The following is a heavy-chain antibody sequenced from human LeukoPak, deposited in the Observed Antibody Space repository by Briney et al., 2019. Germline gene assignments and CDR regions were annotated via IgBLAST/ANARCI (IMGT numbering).Heavy chain of an antibody. Sequence: PGRSLTLSCAAARFIFSSYSMNWVRQAPGKGLEWDSSISSSSNYIYYADSGKGRFTISRDNAKNSLYLQMTSLRAEDTAVYYCAREGSDILTGYPYGFDIWGQGTMVTVSS. CDR2: ISSSSNYI. D-gene: IGHD3-9*01. V-gene: IGHV3-21*01. CDR3: AREGSDILTGYPYGFDI. CDR1: RFIFSSYS. J-gene: IGHJ3*02.